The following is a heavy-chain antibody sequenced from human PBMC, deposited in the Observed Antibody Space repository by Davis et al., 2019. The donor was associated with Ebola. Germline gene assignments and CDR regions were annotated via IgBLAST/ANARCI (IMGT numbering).Heavy chain of an antibody. CDR3: ARSSKGAAGI. CDR2: ISYDGSNK. Sequence: PGGSLRLSCAASGFTFSSYAMHWVRQAPGKGLEWVAVISYDGSNKYYADSVKGRFTISRDNSKNTLYLQMNSLRAEDTAVYYCARSSKGAAGIWGQGTMVTVSS. J-gene: IGHJ3*02. D-gene: IGHD6-13*01. V-gene: IGHV3-30-3*01. CDR1: GFTFSSYA.